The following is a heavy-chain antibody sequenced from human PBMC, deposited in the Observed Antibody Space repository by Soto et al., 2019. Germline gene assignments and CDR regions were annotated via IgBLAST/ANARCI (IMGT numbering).Heavy chain of an antibody. CDR2: ISGLNGNT. Sequence: QVHLVQSGVEVKKPGASVKVSCKASGYSFSTYGISWVRQAPGQGLEWMGWISGLNGNTNYAQNLQGRVTMTTDTSTSTAYMERRSLGVDDTAMYYGARDLGGEDGAGYFDYWGQGTLVTVSS. J-gene: IGHJ4*02. CDR1: GYSFSTYG. CDR3: ARDLGGEDGAGYFDY. V-gene: IGHV1-18*01. D-gene: IGHD2-21*01.